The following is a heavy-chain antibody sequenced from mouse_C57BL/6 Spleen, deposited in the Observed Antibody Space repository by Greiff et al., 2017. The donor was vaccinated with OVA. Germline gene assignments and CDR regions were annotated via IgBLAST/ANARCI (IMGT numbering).Heavy chain of an antibody. V-gene: IGHV3-6*01. Sequence: VQLKESGPGLVKPSQSLSLTCSVTGYSITSGYYWNWIRQFPGNKLEWMGYISYDGSNNYNPSLQNRISITRDTSKNQFFLKLNSVTTEDTATSYCARGPYYYGSPGYFDVWGTGTTVTVSS. CDR1: GYSITSGYY. CDR2: ISYDGSN. D-gene: IGHD1-1*01. J-gene: IGHJ1*03. CDR3: ARGPYYYGSPGYFDV.